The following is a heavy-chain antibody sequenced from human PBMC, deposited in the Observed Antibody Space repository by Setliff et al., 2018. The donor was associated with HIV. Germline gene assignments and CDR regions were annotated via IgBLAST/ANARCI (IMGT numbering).Heavy chain of an antibody. CDR2: MNPNSGNT. D-gene: IGHD6-19*01. CDR1: GYTFTSSD. Sequence: ASVKVSCTASGYTFTSSDINWVRQAPGQGLEWMGWMNPNSGNTGYAQKFQGRVTLTRHTSISTAYMELNSLRSEDTAVYYCARGAWYTSGWYSSRYMDVWGKGTTVTVSS. V-gene: IGHV1-8*02. J-gene: IGHJ6*03. CDR3: ARGAWYTSGWYSSRYMDV.